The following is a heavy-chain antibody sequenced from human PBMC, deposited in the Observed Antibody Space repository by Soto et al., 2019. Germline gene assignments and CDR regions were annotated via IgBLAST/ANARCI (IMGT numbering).Heavy chain of an antibody. Sequence: EGQLLESGGGLVQPGGSRRLSCVASGFTFSSVAMGWVRQSPGTGLEWVAGVDGSGYDTSFAASVNGRFTISRDNSENTLFLHMTNLRAEDTARDYCAKEIIAAAYATTSAFDLWGPGTVVSVS. J-gene: IGHJ4*01. V-gene: IGHV3-23*01. D-gene: IGHD2-15*01. CDR1: GFTFSSVA. CDR3: AKEIIAAAYATTSAFDL. CDR2: VDGSGYDT.